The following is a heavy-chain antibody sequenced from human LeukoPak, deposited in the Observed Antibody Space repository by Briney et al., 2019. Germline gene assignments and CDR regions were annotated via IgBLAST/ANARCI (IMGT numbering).Heavy chain of an antibody. Sequence: GGSLRLSCAASGFTFSSYAMHWVHQAPGKGLEWVAVISYDGSNKYYADSVKGRFTISRDNSKNTLYLQMNSLRAEDTAVYYCARGGYSYGYDGYYFDYWGQGTLVTVSS. CDR1: GFTFSSYA. D-gene: IGHD5-18*01. J-gene: IGHJ4*02. CDR2: ISYDGSNK. V-gene: IGHV3-30-3*01. CDR3: ARGGYSYGYDGYYFDY.